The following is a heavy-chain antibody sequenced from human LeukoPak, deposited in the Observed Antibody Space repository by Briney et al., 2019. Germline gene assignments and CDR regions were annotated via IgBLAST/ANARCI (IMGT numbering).Heavy chain of an antibody. Sequence: SGGSLRLSCAASEFTFSIYAMSWVRQAPGKGLEWVSAISGSGGNTYYADSVKGRFTISRDSSKNILYLQMNSLRAEDTAVYYCARGSRYYYDSSAYDYWGQGTLVTVSS. CDR1: EFTFSIYA. D-gene: IGHD3-22*01. CDR2: ISGSGGNT. V-gene: IGHV3-23*01. CDR3: ARGSRYYYDSSAYDY. J-gene: IGHJ4*02.